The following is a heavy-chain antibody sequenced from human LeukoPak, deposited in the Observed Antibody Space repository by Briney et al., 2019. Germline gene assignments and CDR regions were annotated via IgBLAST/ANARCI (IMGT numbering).Heavy chain of an antibody. Sequence: ASVKVSCKASRYKFTSYYIHWVRQAPGQGLEWMGIINPSSGGTTYAQKFQGRVTMTRDTSTSTVYMDLSGLRSEDTAVYSCARDLYYGSGAYYNGWDYWGQGTLVTVSS. CDR2: INPSSGGT. D-gene: IGHD3-10*01. CDR1: RYKFTSYY. CDR3: ARDLYYGSGAYYNGWDY. J-gene: IGHJ4*02. V-gene: IGHV1-46*01.